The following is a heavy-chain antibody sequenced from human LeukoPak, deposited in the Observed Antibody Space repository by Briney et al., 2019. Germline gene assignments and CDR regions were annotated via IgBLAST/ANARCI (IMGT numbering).Heavy chain of an antibody. V-gene: IGHV4-39*01. Sequence: PSETLSLTCAVSGGSISSRDYYWGWIRQTPGKGLEWIGSIYHSGGTYYNPSLKSRVTISVDSSVNQFSLKLSSVTAADTAVYYCARHFPKNYYYYMGVWGKGTTVTVSS. D-gene: IGHD2/OR15-2a*01. J-gene: IGHJ6*03. CDR1: GGSISSRDYY. CDR2: IYHSGGT. CDR3: ARHFPKNYYYYMGV.